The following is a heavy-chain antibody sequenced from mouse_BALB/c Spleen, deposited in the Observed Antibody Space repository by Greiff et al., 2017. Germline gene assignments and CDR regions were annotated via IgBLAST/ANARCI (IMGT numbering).Heavy chain of an antibody. CDR1: GYTFTSYW. Sequence: QVHVKQSGAELARPGASVKLSCKASGYTFTSYWMQWVKQRPGQGLEWIGAIYPGDGDTRYTQKFKGKATLTADKSSSTAYMQLSSLASEDSAVYYCASRGLRRDVLFAYWGQGTLVTVSA. V-gene: IGHV1-87*01. CDR2: IYPGDGDT. CDR3: ASRGLRRDVLFAY. J-gene: IGHJ3*01. D-gene: IGHD2-4*01.